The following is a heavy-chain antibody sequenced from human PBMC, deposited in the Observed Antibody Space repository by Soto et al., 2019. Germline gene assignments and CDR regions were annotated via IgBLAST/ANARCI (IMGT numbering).Heavy chain of an antibody. Sequence: QVQLVQSGAEVKKPGASVKVSCKASGYTFTSYGISWVRQAPGQGLEWMGWISAYNGNTNYAQKLQGRVTMTTDTATSTAYMELRSLRSDDTAVYYCARDSIGYSSGWTTNWFDPWGQGTLVTVSS. J-gene: IGHJ5*02. CDR1: GYTFTSYG. V-gene: IGHV1-18*01. D-gene: IGHD6-19*01. CDR3: ARDSIGYSSGWTTNWFDP. CDR2: ISAYNGNT.